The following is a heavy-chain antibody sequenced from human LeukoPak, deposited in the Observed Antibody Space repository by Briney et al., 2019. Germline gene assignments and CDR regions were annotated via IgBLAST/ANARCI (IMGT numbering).Heavy chain of an antibody. V-gene: IGHV4-61*01. CDR3: ARDRNYYDSSGYYFAN. CDR2: IYHSGNT. J-gene: IGHJ4*02. D-gene: IGHD3-22*01. Sequence: SETLSLTRTVSGGSVSSGSSFWSWIRQPPGKGLEWIGYIYHSGNTNYNPSLKSRVTISVDTSKSQLSLKLNSVTAADTAVYYCARDRNYYDSSGYYFANWGQGTLVTVSS. CDR1: GGSVSSGSSF.